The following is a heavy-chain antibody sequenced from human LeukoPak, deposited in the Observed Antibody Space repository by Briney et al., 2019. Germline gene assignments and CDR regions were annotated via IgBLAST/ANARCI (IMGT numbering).Heavy chain of an antibody. D-gene: IGHD2-2*01. Sequence: GGSLRLSCAASGFTISSYGMHWVRQAPGKRLEWVAVISYDGSNKYYADSVKGRFTISRDNSKNTLYLQMNSLRAEDTAVYYCAKDRGVYQLPAIGWFDPWGQGTLVTVSS. CDR3: AKDRGVYQLPAIGWFDP. V-gene: IGHV3-30*18. CDR1: GFTISSYG. CDR2: ISYDGSNK. J-gene: IGHJ5*02.